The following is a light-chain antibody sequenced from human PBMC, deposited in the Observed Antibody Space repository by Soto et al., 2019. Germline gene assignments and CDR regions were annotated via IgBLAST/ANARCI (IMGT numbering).Light chain of an antibody. CDR2: GAS. CDR3: QQYIDWPPYT. Sequence: EVVLTQSPATLSVSPGERATLCCRASQTVSRSLAWYQQKPGQAPRLLIYGASTRATGIPGRFSGSGSGTDFTLTISSLQSEDFAVYYCQQYIDWPPYTFGQGTKVDIK. CDR1: QTVSRS. V-gene: IGKV3-15*01. J-gene: IGKJ2*01.